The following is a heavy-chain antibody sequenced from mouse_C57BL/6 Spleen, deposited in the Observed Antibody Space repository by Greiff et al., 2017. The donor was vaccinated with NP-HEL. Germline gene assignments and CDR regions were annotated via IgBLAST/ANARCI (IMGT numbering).Heavy chain of an antibody. Sequence: VKLVESGPGLVQPSQSLSITCTVSGFSLTSYGVHWVRQSPGKGLEWLGVIWSGGSTDYNAAFISRLSISKDNSKSQVFFKMNSLQADDTAIYYCAIYYGNPGAMDYWGQGTSVTVSS. CDR1: GFSLTSYG. J-gene: IGHJ4*01. CDR2: IWSGGST. CDR3: AIYYGNPGAMDY. D-gene: IGHD2-1*01. V-gene: IGHV2-2*01.